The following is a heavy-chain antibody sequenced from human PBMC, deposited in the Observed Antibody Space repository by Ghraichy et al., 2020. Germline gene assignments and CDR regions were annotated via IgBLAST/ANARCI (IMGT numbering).Heavy chain of an antibody. CDR1: GFSFSSYA. D-gene: IGHD2-2*01. CDR3: ARYCSSTSCYALNYYYYYMDV. V-gene: IGHV3-23*01. CDR2: ISGSASRT. Sequence: LTCAASGFSFSSYAINWVRQAPGKGLEWVSGISGSASRTYYAESVKGRFTISRDNSKNTLYLQINSLRAEDTAVYYCARYCSSTSCYALNYYYYYMDVWGKGTTVTVSS. J-gene: IGHJ6*03.